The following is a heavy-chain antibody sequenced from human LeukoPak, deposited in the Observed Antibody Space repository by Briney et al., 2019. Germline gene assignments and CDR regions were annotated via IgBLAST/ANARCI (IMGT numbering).Heavy chain of an antibody. D-gene: IGHD6-19*01. CDR1: GFTFSSYG. Sequence: QPGRSLRLSCAASGFTFSSYGMHWVRQAPGKGLELVAVISYDGSNKYYADSVKGRFTISRDNSKNTLYLQMNSLRAEDTAVYYCAKGSVRQWLESSIDYWGQGTLVSVSS. J-gene: IGHJ4*02. CDR3: AKGSVRQWLESSIDY. CDR2: ISYDGSNK. V-gene: IGHV3-30*18.